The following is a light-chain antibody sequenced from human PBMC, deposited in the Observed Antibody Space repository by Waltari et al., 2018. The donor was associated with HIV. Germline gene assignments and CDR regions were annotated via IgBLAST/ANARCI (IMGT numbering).Light chain of an antibody. CDR2: RNN. V-gene: IGLV1-47*01. Sequence: QSVLTQPPSASGTPGQRVPISCSGSSSNIGRNYVYWYQQLPGTAPKLLIYRNNQRPSGVPDRFSGSKSGTSASLAISGLRSEDEADYYCAAWDNSLSAPVFGGGTKLTVL. J-gene: IGLJ3*02. CDR3: AAWDNSLSAPV. CDR1: SSNIGRNY.